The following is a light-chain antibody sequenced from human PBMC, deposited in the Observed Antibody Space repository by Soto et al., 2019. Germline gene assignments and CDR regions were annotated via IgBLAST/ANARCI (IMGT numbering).Light chain of an antibody. CDR2: DVD. V-gene: IGLV2-14*01. CDR1: SSDVGGYNY. CDR3: SSYSSSSTPNDV. J-gene: IGLJ1*01. Sequence: QSALTQPASVSGSPGQSITISCTGTSSDVGGYNYVSWYQQHPGTAPKLIIYDVDNRPSGVSSRFSGSKSGNTASLTISGLQAEDEADYYCSSYSSSSTPNDVFGTGTKVTVL.